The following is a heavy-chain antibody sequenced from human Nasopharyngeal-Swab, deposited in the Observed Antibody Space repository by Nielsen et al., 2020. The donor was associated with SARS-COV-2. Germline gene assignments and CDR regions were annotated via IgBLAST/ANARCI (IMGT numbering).Heavy chain of an antibody. J-gene: IGHJ3*02. Sequence: SETLSLTCTVSGGSVSSGSYYWSWIRQPPGKGLEWIGYFYDSGSTNYNSSLKSRVTTSVDTSKNQFSLKLSFVTAADTAVYYCATEVHYYDSSGPGGSTIWGQGTMVTVSS. CDR2: FYDSGST. D-gene: IGHD3-22*01. CDR1: GGSVSSGSYY. V-gene: IGHV4-61*01. CDR3: ATEVHYYDSSGPGGSTI.